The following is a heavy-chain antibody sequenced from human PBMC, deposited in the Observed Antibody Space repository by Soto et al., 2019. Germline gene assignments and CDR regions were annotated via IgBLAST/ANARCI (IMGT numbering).Heavy chain of an antibody. CDR1: GFTFSSYG. CDR3: AIARIAAAGQLDY. D-gene: IGHD6-13*01. Sequence: QVQLVESGGGVVQPGRSLRLSCAASGFTFSSYGMHWVRQAPGKGLEWVAVIWYDGSNKYYADSVKGRFTISRDNSKNTLYLQMNSLRAEDTAVYYCAIARIAAAGQLDYWGQGNLVTVSS. V-gene: IGHV3-33*01. CDR2: IWYDGSNK. J-gene: IGHJ4*02.